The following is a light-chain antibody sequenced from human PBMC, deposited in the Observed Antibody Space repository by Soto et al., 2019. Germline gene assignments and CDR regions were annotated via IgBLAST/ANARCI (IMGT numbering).Light chain of an antibody. CDR3: GTWDTSLNVGV. V-gene: IGLV1-51*01. CDR1: ISNIGSNY. Sequence: QSVLTQPPSVSAAPGQRVAISCSGSISNIGSNYVSWYQQLPRTAPRLLIFDNNQRPSGIPDRFSGSKSGTSATLDITGLQSGDEADYYCGTWDTSLNVGVFGGGTKLTVL. CDR2: DNN. J-gene: IGLJ2*01.